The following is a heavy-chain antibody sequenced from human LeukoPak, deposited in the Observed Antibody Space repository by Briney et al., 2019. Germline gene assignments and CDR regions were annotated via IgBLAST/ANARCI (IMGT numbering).Heavy chain of an antibody. CDR2: INPSAGST. D-gene: IGHD5-12*01. Sequence: ASVKVSCKASGYTFTSYYIHWVRQAPGQGLEWMGLINPSAGSTNYAQKLQGRVTMTTDTSTSTAYMELRSLRSDDTAVYYCARDRGSGYWINRHWGQGTLVTVSS. CDR1: GYTFTSYY. V-gene: IGHV1-46*01. CDR3: ARDRGSGYWINRH. J-gene: IGHJ4*02.